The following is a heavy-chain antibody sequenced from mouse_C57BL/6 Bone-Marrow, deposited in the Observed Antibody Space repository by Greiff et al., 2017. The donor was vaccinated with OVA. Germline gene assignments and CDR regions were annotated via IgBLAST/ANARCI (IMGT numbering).Heavy chain of an antibody. J-gene: IGHJ1*03. CDR2: FYPGSGSI. V-gene: IGHV1-62-2*01. D-gene: IGHD2-3*01. Sequence: VQRVESGAELVKPGASVKLSCKASGYTFTEYTIHWVKQRSGQGLEWIGWFYPGSGSIKYNEKFKDKATLTADKSSSTVYMELSRLTSEDSAVYFCARHEGGADGYYGYFDVWGTGTTVTVSS. CDR1: GYTFTEYT. CDR3: ARHEGGADGYYGYFDV.